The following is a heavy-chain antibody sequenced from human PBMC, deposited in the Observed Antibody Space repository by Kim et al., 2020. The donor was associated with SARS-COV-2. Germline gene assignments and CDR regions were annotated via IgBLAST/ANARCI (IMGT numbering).Heavy chain of an antibody. CDR2: IYSGGNI. V-gene: IGHV3-53*01. J-gene: IGHJ3*01. CDR1: GFTVSTNC. Sequence: GGSLRLSCVASGFTVSTNCMSWVRQAPGKGLEWVSVIYSGGNIYYADSVTGRFTISRDNSKNTLYLQMNVQRDEDTAVDDCARDRSFVVWGQGTMVTVSS. CDR3: ARDRSFVV.